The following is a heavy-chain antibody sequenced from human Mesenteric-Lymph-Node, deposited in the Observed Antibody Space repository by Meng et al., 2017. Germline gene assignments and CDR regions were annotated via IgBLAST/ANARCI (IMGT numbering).Heavy chain of an antibody. Sequence: QVRSQGSGPGLLKPSGTLFLTCAVSGGSISSSNWWSWVRQPPGKGLEWIGEIYHSGSTNYNPSLKSRVTISVDKSKNQFSLKLSSVTAADTAVYYCASGRKYCSSTSCYGQFDYWGQGTLVTVSS. CDR1: GGSISSSNW. D-gene: IGHD2-2*01. J-gene: IGHJ4*02. V-gene: IGHV4-4*02. CDR3: ASGRKYCSSTSCYGQFDY. CDR2: IYHSGST.